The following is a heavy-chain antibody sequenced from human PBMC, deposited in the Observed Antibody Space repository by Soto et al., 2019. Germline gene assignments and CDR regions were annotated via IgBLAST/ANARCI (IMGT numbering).Heavy chain of an antibody. D-gene: IGHD2-15*01. CDR2: ISGSGGST. CDR1: GFTFSSYA. Sequence: PGGSLRLSCAASGFTFSSYAMSWVRQAPGKGLEWVSAISGSGGSTYYADSVKGRFTISRDNSKNTLYLQMNSLRAEDTAVYYCAREGPPGFGCSGANCYSGSMDVWGQGITVTVSS. V-gene: IGHV3-23*01. CDR3: AREGPPGFGCSGANCYSGSMDV. J-gene: IGHJ6*02.